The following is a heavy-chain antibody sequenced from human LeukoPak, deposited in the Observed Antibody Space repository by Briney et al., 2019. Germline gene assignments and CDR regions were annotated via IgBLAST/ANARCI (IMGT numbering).Heavy chain of an antibody. CDR3: ARENDSSGYPYYFDY. V-gene: IGHV1-46*01. J-gene: IGHJ4*02. CDR1: GYTFTSYY. D-gene: IGHD3-22*01. CDR2: INPSRGST. Sequence: ASVKVSCKASGYTFTSYYMHWVRQAPGQGLEWMGIINPSRGSTSYAQKFQGRVTMTRDTSTSTVYMELGSLRSEDTAVYYCARENDSSGYPYYFDYWGQGTLVTVSS.